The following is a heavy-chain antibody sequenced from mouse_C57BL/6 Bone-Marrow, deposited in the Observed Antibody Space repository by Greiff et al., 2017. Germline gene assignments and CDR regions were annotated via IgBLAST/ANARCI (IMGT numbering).Heavy chain of an antibody. CDR1: GYSITSGYY. D-gene: IGHD2-5*01. J-gene: IGHJ1*03. CDR2: ISYDGSN. CDR3: ARAYYSNYGGYFDV. V-gene: IGHV3-6*01. Sequence: EVKLQESGPGLVKPSQSLSLTCSVTGYSITSGYYWNWIRQFPGNKLEWMGYISYDGSNNYNPSLKNRISITRDTSKNQFFLKLNSVTTEDTATYYGARAYYSNYGGYFDVWGTGTTVTVSS.